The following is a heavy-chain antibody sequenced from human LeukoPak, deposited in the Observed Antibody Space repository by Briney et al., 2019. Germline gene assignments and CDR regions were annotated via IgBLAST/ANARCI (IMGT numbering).Heavy chain of an antibody. J-gene: IGHJ4*02. CDR2: IDYSGST. D-gene: IGHD5-18*01. CDR3: ARGGRGDSYEIDY. Sequence: SETLSLTCTVSGGSISTFYWSWIRQPPGKGLEWIGYIDYSGSTNYNPSLKSRVIISVDTSNNQFSLKLSSVTAADTAVYYCARGGRGDSYEIDYWGQGTLVTVSS. CDR1: GGSISTFY. V-gene: IGHV4-59*01.